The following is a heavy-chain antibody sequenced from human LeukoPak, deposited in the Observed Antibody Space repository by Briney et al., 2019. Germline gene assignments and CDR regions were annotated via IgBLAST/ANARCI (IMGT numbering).Heavy chain of an antibody. CDR3: AKDRSYYYDSSGYYRENYFDY. J-gene: IGHJ4*02. V-gene: IGHV3-43*02. CDR2: ISGGGGST. Sequence: GGSLRLSCAASGFTFSSYAMSWVRQAPGKGLEWVSLISGGGGSTYYADSVKGRFTISRDNSKNSLYLQMNSLRTEDTALYYCAKDRSYYYDSSGYYRENYFDYWGQGTLVTVSS. D-gene: IGHD3-22*01. CDR1: GFTFSSYA.